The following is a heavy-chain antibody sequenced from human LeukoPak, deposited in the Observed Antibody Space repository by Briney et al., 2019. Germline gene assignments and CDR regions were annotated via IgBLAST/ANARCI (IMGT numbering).Heavy chain of an antibody. D-gene: IGHD2-2*01. V-gene: IGHV3-23*01. Sequence: AGGSLRLSCADSGFTFSSYAMSWVRQAPGKGLEWVSAISGSGGSTYYADSVKGRFTISRDNSKNTLYLQMNSLRAEDTAVYYCAKAFVVVPAANFDYWGQGTLVTVSS. CDR2: ISGSGGST. CDR1: GFTFSSYA. J-gene: IGHJ4*02. CDR3: AKAFVVVPAANFDY.